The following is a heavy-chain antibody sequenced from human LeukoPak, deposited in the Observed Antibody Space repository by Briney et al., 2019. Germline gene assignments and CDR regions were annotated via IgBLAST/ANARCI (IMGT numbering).Heavy chain of an antibody. Sequence: GGSLRLSCAASGFTFSSYGMHWVRQAPGKGLEWVALISYDGSSKYYADSVKGRFTISRDNSKSTLYLQMNSLRAEDTAVYYCAKDRSSGWTFDYWGQGTLVTVSS. CDR2: ISYDGSSK. CDR3: AKDRSSGWTFDY. CDR1: GFTFSSYG. D-gene: IGHD6-25*01. V-gene: IGHV3-30*18. J-gene: IGHJ4*02.